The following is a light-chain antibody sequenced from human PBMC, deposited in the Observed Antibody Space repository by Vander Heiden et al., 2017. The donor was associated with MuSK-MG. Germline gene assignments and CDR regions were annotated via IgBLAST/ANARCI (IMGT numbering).Light chain of an antibody. J-gene: IGKJ2*01. CDR2: AAS. CDR1: QSISTY. Sequence: DIQMTQSPSSLSASVGDRVTITCRAGQSISTYLNWYQQKPGKAPKLLIYAASSLQTGVPSRFSGSGSGTDFTLTISRLQAEDFGLYYCQQSDNIPYTFGQGTRLEMK. V-gene: IGKV1-39*01. CDR3: QQSDNIPYT.